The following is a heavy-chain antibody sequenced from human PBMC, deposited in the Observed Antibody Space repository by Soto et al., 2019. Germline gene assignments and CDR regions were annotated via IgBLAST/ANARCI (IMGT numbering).Heavy chain of an antibody. CDR2: ISYDGSNK. Sequence: QVQLVESGGGVVQPGRSLRLSCAASGFTFSSYAMHWVRQAPGKGLEWVAVISYDGSNKYYADSVKGRFTISRDNSKNTLYLQINSLRAEDTAVYYCARDKGGRDGYNFGYYYYGMDVWGQGTTVTVSS. J-gene: IGHJ6*02. CDR1: GFTFSSYA. V-gene: IGHV3-30-3*01. CDR3: ARDKGGRDGYNFGYYYYGMDV. D-gene: IGHD5-12*01.